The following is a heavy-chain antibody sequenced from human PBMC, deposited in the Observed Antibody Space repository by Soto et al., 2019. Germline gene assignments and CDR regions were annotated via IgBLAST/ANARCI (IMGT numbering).Heavy chain of an antibody. CDR1: GYTFTNYE. CDR2: MNPGSGNT. Sequence: QVQLVQSGAEVKKPGASVKVSCKASGYTFTNYEINWVRQATGQGLEWMGWMNPGSGNTDYAHKFQGSVRMTKNISISTAYMDLSRLGSDDTAIYYCAGMAASGSLNWFDPWGQGTLVTVSS. V-gene: IGHV1-8*01. J-gene: IGHJ5*02. D-gene: IGHD3-10*01. CDR3: AGMAASGSLNWFDP.